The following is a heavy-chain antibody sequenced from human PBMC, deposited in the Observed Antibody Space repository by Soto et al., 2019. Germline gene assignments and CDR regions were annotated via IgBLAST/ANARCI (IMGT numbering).Heavy chain of an antibody. D-gene: IGHD2-8*01. J-gene: IGHJ4*02. Sequence: QVQLVQSGAEVKKPGASVKVSCRTSGYTFSGFYINWVGQAPGQGLESMGWIYPDSGGTDYAQKFQGRVPMTRDTSISTAYMELSRLRSDDTAVYYCRVTGVSEVDYWGQGTLVTVSS. CDR3: RVTGVSEVDY. CDR1: GYTFSGFY. CDR2: IYPDSGGT. V-gene: IGHV1-2*02.